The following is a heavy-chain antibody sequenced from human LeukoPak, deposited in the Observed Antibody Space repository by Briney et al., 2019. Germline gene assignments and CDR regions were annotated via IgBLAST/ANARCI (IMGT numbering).Heavy chain of an antibody. J-gene: IGHJ3*02. D-gene: IGHD6-19*01. Sequence: GGSLRLSCAASGFIFSSYEMNWVRQAPGKGLKWVSAAVGGGSPNTYHADSVKGRFTISRDNSKNTLYLQMNSLRAEDTAVYYCAKDPYSSGLWGNAFDIWGQGTMVTVSS. V-gene: IGHV3-23*01. CDR1: GFIFSSYE. CDR3: AKDPYSSGLWGNAFDI. CDR2: AVGGGSPNT.